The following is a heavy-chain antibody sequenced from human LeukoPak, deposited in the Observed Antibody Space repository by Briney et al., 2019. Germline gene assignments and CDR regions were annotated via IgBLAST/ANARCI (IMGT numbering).Heavy chain of an antibody. V-gene: IGHV3-7*01. J-gene: IGHJ5*02. D-gene: IGHD3-10*01. CDR3: ASRVPYYGSGSYQVP. CDR1: GFTFSSYW. CDR2: IKQDGSEK. Sequence: GGSLRLSCAASGFTFSSYWMSWVRQAPGKGLEWVANIKQDGSEKYYVDSVKGRFTISRDNAKNTLYLQMNSLRAEDTAVYYCASRVPYYGSGSYQVPWGQGPLVTVSS.